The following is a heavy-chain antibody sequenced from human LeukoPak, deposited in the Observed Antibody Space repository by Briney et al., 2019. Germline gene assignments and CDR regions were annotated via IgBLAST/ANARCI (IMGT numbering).Heavy chain of an antibody. CDR2: IHYSGST. Sequence: SETLSLTCTVSGGSVSGYYWSWIRQPPGKGLEWIGYIHYSGSTNYNPSLKSRVTISVDTSKNQFSLKLSSVAAADTAIYYCARGGSKQWLVDDSWGQGTLVTVSS. J-gene: IGHJ4*02. CDR1: GGSVSGYY. V-gene: IGHV4-59*02. D-gene: IGHD6-19*01. CDR3: ARGGSKQWLVDDS.